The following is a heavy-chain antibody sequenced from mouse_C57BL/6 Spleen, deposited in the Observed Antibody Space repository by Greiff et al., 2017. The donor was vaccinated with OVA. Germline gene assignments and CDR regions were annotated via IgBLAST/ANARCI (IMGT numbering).Heavy chain of an antibody. D-gene: IGHD2-5*01. V-gene: IGHV8-8*01. CDR3: ARIAKYYSNYCWYFDV. J-gene: IGHJ1*03. CDR2: IWWDDDK. Sequence: QVTLKVSGPGILQPSQTLSLTCSFSGFSLSTFGMGVGWIRQPSGKGLEWLAHIWWDDDKYYNPALKSRLTISKDTSKNQVFLKIANVDTADTATYYCARIAKYYSNYCWYFDVWGTGTTVTVSS. CDR1: GFSLSTFGMG.